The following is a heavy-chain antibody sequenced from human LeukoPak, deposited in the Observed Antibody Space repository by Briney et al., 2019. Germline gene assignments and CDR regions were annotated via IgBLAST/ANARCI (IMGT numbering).Heavy chain of an antibody. CDR1: GFTFSSYA. V-gene: IGHV3-23*01. CDR2: ISGSGGST. Sequence: GGSLRLSCAASGFTFSSYAMSWVRQAPGKGLEWVSAISGSGGSTYYADSVRGRFTISRDNSKNTLYLQMNSLRAEDTAVYYCAKSTGCGTLGSLYYFDYWGQGTLVTVPS. J-gene: IGHJ4*02. D-gene: IGHD3-16*01. CDR3: AKSTGCGTLGSLYYFDY.